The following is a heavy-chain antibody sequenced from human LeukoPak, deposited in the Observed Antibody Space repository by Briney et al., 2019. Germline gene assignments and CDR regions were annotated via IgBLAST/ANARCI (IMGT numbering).Heavy chain of an antibody. CDR3: AREGSDWVFDY. CDR2: SSYSGGT. V-gene: IGHV4-31*03. D-gene: IGHD6-19*01. J-gene: IGHJ4*02. Sequence: SETLSLTCTVSGGSFSSGTYYWSWIRQRPGKGLEWIGCSSYSGGTYYNPSLKSRFTISVDTSKNQFSLNLISVTAADTAVYYCAREGSDWVFDYWGQGTLVTVSS. CDR1: GGSFSSGTYY.